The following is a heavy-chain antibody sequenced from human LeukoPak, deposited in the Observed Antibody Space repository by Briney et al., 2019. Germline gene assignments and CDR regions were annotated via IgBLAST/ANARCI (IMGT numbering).Heavy chain of an antibody. Sequence: GGSLRLTCAASGFTFSSYWMSWVRQAPGKGLEWVANIKQDGSEKYYVDSVKGRFTISRDNAKNSLYLQMNSLRAEDTAVYYCARDELRYCSGGSCPYDYWGQGTLVTVSS. CDR2: IKQDGSEK. V-gene: IGHV3-7*01. J-gene: IGHJ4*02. D-gene: IGHD2-15*01. CDR3: ARDELRYCSGGSCPYDY. CDR1: GFTFSSYW.